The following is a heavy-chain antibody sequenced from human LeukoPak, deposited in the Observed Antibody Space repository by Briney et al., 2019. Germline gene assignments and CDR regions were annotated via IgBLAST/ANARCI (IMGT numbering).Heavy chain of an antibody. V-gene: IGHV4-39*06. Sequence: SETLSLTCTVSGGSISSSSYCWGWIRQPPGKGLEWLGSIYYSGSTYYNPSLKSRVTISVDTSKNQFPLKLSTVTAADTAVYYCARADIVVVPAARINWFDPWGQGTLVTVSS. CDR2: IYYSGST. CDR1: GGSISSSSYC. J-gene: IGHJ5*02. D-gene: IGHD2-2*01. CDR3: ARADIVVVPAARINWFDP.